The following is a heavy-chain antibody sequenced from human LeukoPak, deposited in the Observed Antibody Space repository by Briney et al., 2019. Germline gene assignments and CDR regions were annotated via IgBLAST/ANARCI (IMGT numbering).Heavy chain of an antibody. CDR1: GGSISSSSYY. D-gene: IGHD5-18*01. J-gene: IGHJ5*02. CDR2: IYYSGST. Sequence: SETLSLTCTVSGGSISSSSYYWGWIRQPPGKGLEWIGSIYYSGSTYYNPSLKSRVTISVDTSKNQFSLKLSSVTAADTAVYYCARGVDTAIGGGYNWFDPWGQGTLVTVSS. V-gene: IGHV4-39*01. CDR3: ARGVDTAIGGGYNWFDP.